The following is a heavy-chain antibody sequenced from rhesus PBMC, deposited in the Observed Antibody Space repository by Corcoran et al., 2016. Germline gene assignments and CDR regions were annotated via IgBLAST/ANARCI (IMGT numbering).Heavy chain of an antibody. D-gene: IGHD3-3*01. J-gene: IGHJ3*01. Sequence: QLQLQESGPGLVKPSETLSLTCAVSGGSISSNYWSWIRQPPGKGLEWMGRISGSGGSTDYNPSLKSRVTISTDTSKNQFSLKLGSVTAADTAVYYWARDYNFWTGYYTGDAFDVWGQGLRVTVSS. CDR1: GGSISSNY. V-gene: IGHV4-173*01. CDR3: ARDYNFWTGYYTGDAFDV. CDR2: ISGSGGST.